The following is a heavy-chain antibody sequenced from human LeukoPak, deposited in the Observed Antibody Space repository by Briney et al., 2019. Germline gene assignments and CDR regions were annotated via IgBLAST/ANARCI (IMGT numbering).Heavy chain of an antibody. CDR3: AKARPLDSSSWSHGDY. D-gene: IGHD6-13*01. CDR1: GFTVSSNY. J-gene: IGHJ4*02. V-gene: IGHV3-53*01. CDR2: IYSGGST. Sequence: GGSLRLSCAASGFTVSSNYMSWVRQAPGKGLEWVSVIYSGGSTYYGDSVKGRFTISRDNSKNTLYLQMNSLRAEDTAVYYCAKARPLDSSSWSHGDYWGQGTLVTVSS.